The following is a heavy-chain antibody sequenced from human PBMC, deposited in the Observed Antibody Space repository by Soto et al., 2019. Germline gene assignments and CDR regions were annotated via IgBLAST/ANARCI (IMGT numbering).Heavy chain of an antibody. Sequence: PGESLKIPCNGSGYRLTSYWISWVRQMPGKGLEWMGRNEPSDSYTNYSPSFQGHVTIPADKSISTAYLQWSSLKASDTAMYYCARLGVPAAKYYYGSGKNYGMDVWGQGTTVTVSS. CDR3: ARLGVPAAKYYYGSGKNYGMDV. D-gene: IGHD3-10*01. CDR2: NEPSDSYT. CDR1: GYRLTSYW. J-gene: IGHJ6*02. V-gene: IGHV5-10-1*01.